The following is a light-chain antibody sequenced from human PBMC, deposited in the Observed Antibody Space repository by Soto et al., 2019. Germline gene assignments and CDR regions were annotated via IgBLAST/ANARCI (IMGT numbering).Light chain of an antibody. CDR1: QSVSSN. CDR2: GAS. Sequence: EIVMTQSPATLSLSPGERATLSCRASQSVSSNLAWYQQKPGQAPRLLIYGASTRATGIPARLSGSGSWTEFTLTISSLQSEDFGVYYCQQYNYRPALTFGGGTKVEIK. J-gene: IGKJ4*01. CDR3: QQYNYRPALT. V-gene: IGKV3-15*01.